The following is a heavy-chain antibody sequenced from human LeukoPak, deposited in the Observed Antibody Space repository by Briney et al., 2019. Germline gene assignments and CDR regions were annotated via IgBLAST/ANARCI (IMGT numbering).Heavy chain of an antibody. D-gene: IGHD1-7*01. CDR2: IYNSGST. Sequence: SETLSLTCTVSGGSITSYYWSWIRQPPGKGLEWIGYIYNSGSTNYNPSLKSRGTISIDTSKNQFSLKLSSVTAADTAVYYCARDGTSTDDYWGQGTLVTVSS. V-gene: IGHV4-4*08. J-gene: IGHJ4*02. CDR3: ARDGTSTDDY. CDR1: GGSITSYY.